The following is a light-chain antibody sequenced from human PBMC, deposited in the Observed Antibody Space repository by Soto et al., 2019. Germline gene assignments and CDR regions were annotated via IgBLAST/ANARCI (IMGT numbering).Light chain of an antibody. V-gene: IGKV3-20*01. CDR3: HQYGSSPGT. CDR1: QSVRSSY. CDR2: GAS. Sequence: EIVLTQSPGTLSLSPGERATLSCRASQSVRSSYLAWYQQKPGQAPRLLIYGASSRATGIPDTFSGSGSGTDFTLTIGRLEPEDFAVYFCHQYGSSPGTFGQGNKLEIK. J-gene: IGKJ2*01.